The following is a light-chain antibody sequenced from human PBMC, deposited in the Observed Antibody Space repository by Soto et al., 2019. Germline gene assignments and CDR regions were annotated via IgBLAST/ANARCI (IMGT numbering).Light chain of an antibody. Sequence: EIVLTQSPGTLSLSPGERATLSCRASQSVSTNYLAWYQQKPGQAPRLLIYGASGRATGIADRFSGSGSGTDFTLTISGLEPEDFAVYYCQQYGRSPCTFGQGTKVEIK. CDR3: QQYGRSPCT. CDR2: GAS. CDR1: QSVSTNY. J-gene: IGKJ1*01. V-gene: IGKV3-20*01.